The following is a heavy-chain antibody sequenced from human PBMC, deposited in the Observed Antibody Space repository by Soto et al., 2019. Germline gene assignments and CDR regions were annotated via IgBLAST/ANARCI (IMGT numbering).Heavy chain of an antibody. Sequence: SQTLSLTCAISGDSVSSDSAAWNWIRQSPSRGLEWLGRTYYRSKWYNDYAVSVNGRITINPDTSKNHFSLQLNSVTPEDTAVYYCVRSRVFIAVAGIATYYYYNCIDVWDQGTTGTVSS. CDR1: GDSVSSDSAA. CDR2: TYYRSKWYN. V-gene: IGHV6-1*01. CDR3: VRSRVFIAVAGIATYYYYNCIDV. J-gene: IGHJ6*02. D-gene: IGHD6-19*01.